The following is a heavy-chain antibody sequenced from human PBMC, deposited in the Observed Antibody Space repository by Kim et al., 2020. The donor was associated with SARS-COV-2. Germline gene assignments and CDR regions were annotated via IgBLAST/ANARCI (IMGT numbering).Heavy chain of an antibody. J-gene: IGHJ4*02. CDR3: AKDRSMVRGVPRRGFGPTSDY. Sequence: GGSLRLSCAASGFTFSSYGMHWVRQAPGKGLEWVAVISYDGSNKYYADSVKGRFTISRDNSKNTLYLQMNSLRAEDTAVYYCAKDRSMVRGVPRRGFGPTSDYWGQGTLVTVSS. CDR2: ISYDGSNK. CDR1: GFTFSSYG. D-gene: IGHD3-10*01. V-gene: IGHV3-30*18.